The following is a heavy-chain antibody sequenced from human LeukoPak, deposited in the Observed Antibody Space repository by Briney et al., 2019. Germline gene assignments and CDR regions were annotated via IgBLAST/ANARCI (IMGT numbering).Heavy chain of an antibody. D-gene: IGHD2-2*01. Sequence: NSSETLSLTVTVAGLSVSSGGYDWTWIRQRPGRGLEWIGYIYYCGGTYYTPSLKCGVTISVDTSKTEFSLKLSSVTAADTAVYYCAREIVGVRGTGTNLLDPWGQGTLVTVSS. CDR1: GLSVSSGGYD. J-gene: IGHJ5*02. V-gene: IGHV4-31*03. CDR3: AREIVGVRGTGTNLLDP. CDR2: IYYCGGT.